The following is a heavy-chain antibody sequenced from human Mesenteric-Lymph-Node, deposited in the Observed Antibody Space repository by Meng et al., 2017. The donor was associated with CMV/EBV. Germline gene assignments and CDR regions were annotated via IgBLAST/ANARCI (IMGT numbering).Heavy chain of an antibody. CDR1: GFTFSSYA. D-gene: IGHD3-9*01. CDR3: ARDQSGVLTGWDRMNWFDP. Sequence: GESLKISCAASGFTFSSYAMHWVRQAPGKGLEWVAVISYDGNSKYYADSVEGRFTISRDKSKNTLYLQMNSLRADDTAVYYCARDQSGVLTGWDRMNWFDPWGQGTLVTVSS. CDR2: ISYDGNSK. V-gene: IGHV3-30*04. J-gene: IGHJ5*02.